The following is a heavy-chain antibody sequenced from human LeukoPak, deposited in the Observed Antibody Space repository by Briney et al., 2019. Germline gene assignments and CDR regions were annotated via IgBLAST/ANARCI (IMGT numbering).Heavy chain of an antibody. Sequence: LTGGSLRLSCAASGFTFSSYEMNWVRQAPGKGLEWVSYISSSGSTIYYADSVKGRFTISRDNAKNSLYLQMNSLRAEDTAVYYCARTRYCSSTSCYADAFDIWGQGTMVTVSS. CDR1: GFTFSSYE. V-gene: IGHV3-48*03. CDR2: ISSSGSTI. J-gene: IGHJ3*02. D-gene: IGHD2-2*01. CDR3: ARTRYCSSTSCYADAFDI.